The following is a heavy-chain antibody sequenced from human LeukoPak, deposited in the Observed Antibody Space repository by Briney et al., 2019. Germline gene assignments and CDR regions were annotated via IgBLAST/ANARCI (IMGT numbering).Heavy chain of an antibody. J-gene: IGHJ3*02. CDR1: GFTVSSNY. V-gene: IGHV3-53*01. CDR3: AGTYDYDAFDI. Sequence: GGSLRLSCAASGFTVSSNYMSWVRQAPGKGLEWVSVIYSGGSTYYADSVKGRFTISRDNPKNTLYLQMNSLRAEDTAVYYCAGTYDYDAFDIWGQGTMVTVSS. CDR2: IYSGGST. D-gene: IGHD3-3*01.